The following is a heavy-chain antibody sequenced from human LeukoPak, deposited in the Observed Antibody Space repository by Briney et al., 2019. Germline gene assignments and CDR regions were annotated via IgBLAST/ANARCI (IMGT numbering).Heavy chain of an antibody. CDR3: ARRMTILWWPFDY. J-gene: IGHJ4*02. CDR1: GYSISSGYY. V-gene: IGHV4-38-2*01. D-gene: IGHD2-21*01. Sequence: SETLSLTCAVSGYSISSGYYWGWIRQPPGKGLEWIGSIYHSGSTYYNPSLKSRVTISVDASKNQFSLKLSSVTAADTAVYYCARRMTILWWPFDYWGQGTLVTVSS. CDR2: IYHSGST.